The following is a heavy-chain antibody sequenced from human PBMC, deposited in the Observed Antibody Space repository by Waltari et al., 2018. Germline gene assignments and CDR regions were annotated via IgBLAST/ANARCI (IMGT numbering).Heavy chain of an antibody. CDR2: LNPNSGNK. V-gene: IGHV1-8*03. Sequence: QVQLVQSGAEVKKPGASVKVSCKASGYTFTSYDINWVRQATGQGLEWMGWLNPNSGNKGYEQKFQGRVTITRNTSLSTAYMELSSLRSEDTAVYYCARSGYSSSWVDYWGQGTLVTVSS. J-gene: IGHJ4*02. D-gene: IGHD6-13*01. CDR1: GYTFTSYD. CDR3: ARSGYSSSWVDY.